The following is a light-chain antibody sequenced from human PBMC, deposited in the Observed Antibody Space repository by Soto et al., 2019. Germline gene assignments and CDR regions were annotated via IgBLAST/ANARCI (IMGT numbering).Light chain of an antibody. J-gene: IGKJ1*01. CDR1: QSISSW. Sequence: DIQMTQSPSTLSASVGDRVTITCRASQSISSWLAWYQQKPGKAPKLLIYDAFSLESGVPSRFSGSGSGTEFTLTISSLEPDDFATYYCQPYNSYPWTFGQGTKVEIK. CDR3: QPYNSYPWT. V-gene: IGKV1-5*01. CDR2: DAF.